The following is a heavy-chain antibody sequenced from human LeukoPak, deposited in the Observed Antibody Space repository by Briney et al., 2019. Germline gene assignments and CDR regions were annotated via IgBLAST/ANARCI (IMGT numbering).Heavy chain of an antibody. D-gene: IGHD2-21*01. V-gene: IGHV4-59*01. CDR3: ASGHLWLDS. Sequence: PSETLSLTCTVSGGSLHTYYWSWIRQSPGKGLEWIGYIYYSGRTHYNPSLESRVTLSVDSSKNQFSLKLNSVTPADTAMYYCASGHLWLDSWGQGTLVIVSS. CDR2: IYYSGRT. CDR1: GGSLHTYY. J-gene: IGHJ4*02.